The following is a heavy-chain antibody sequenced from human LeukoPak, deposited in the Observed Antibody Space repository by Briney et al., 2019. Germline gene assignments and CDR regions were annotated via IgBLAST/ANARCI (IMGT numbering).Heavy chain of an antibody. V-gene: IGHV1-2*02. CDR2: INPNTGGT. D-gene: IGHD3-16*01. CDR3: AREAGCNVWGWGDS. J-gene: IGHJ4*02. Sequence: GASVRVSCKTSGYTFTRFYVHWVRQAPGHGLEWMGWINPNTGGTNFAQKFQGRVTMTTDTSITTAYMELRSLTSEDTAVYFCAREAGCNVWGWGDSWGQGTLVIVSS. CDR1: GYTFTRFY.